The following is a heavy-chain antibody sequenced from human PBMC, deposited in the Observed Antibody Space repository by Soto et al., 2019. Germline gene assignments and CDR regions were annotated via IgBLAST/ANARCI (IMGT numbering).Heavy chain of an antibody. D-gene: IGHD3-16*01. CDR3: ARGWASAGHFDY. CDR1: GGSIGGYY. Sequence: SGTLSLSCTVCGGSIGGYYWTWIRQPPGKGLEWIGYIYYSGSTNYNPSLKSRVTISVDTSKNQFSLKLGSVTAADTVVYYCARGWASAGHFDYWGQGTLVTVSS. CDR2: IYYSGST. J-gene: IGHJ4*02. V-gene: IGHV4-59*01.